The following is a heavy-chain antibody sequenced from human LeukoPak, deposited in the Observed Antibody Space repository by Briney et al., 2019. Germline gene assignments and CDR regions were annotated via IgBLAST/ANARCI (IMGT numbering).Heavy chain of an antibody. CDR1: GYTFTSYG. CDR3: ARDKYCSSTSCYTGFDY. D-gene: IGHD2-2*02. Sequence: ASVKVSCKASGYTFTSYGISWVRQAPGQGLEWMGWISAHNGNTNYAQKLQGRVTMTTDTSTSTAYMGLRSLRSDDTAVYYCARDKYCSSTSCYTGFDYWGQGTLVTVSS. J-gene: IGHJ4*02. CDR2: ISAHNGNT. V-gene: IGHV1-18*01.